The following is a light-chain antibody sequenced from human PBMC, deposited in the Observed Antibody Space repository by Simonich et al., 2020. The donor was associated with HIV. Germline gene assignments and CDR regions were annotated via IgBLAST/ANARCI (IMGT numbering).Light chain of an antibody. CDR3: SSYTSSNTWV. CDR2: NVT. CDR1: SSDFGTYNY. J-gene: IGLJ3*02. V-gene: IGLV2-14*03. Sequence: QSALTQPASVSGSPGQSITISCIGTSSDFGTYNYVSWYQHHPGKSPKLMIFNVTGRPSGASIRFSGSKSGNTASLTISGLQAEDEVDYYCSSYTSSNTWVFGGGTKLTVL.